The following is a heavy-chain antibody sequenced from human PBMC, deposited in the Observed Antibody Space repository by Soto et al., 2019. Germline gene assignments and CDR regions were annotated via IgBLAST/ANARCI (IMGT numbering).Heavy chain of an antibody. D-gene: IGHD2-2*01. Sequence: SETLSLTCRVSTGSINGYYWNWIRQSPGKGLEWIAFIYSSGSTNYNPSLKSRATISVDRSKNQVSLKLTSVTAADTAAYYCARGKRDSTSCLDVWGQGTTVTVSS. V-gene: IGHV4-59*01. CDR3: ARGKRDSTSCLDV. J-gene: IGHJ6*02. CDR1: TGSINGYY. CDR2: IYSSGST.